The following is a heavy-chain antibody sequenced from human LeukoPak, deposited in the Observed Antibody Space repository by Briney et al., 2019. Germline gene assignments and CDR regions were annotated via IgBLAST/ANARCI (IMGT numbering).Heavy chain of an antibody. J-gene: IGHJ4*02. CDR1: GFTFTTYW. CDR3: ARTRYYYNSRSYGAPYYFDY. CDR2: IYYSGST. V-gene: IGHV4-39*01. Sequence: PGGSLRLSCAASGFTFTTYWMGWIRQPPGKGLEWIGSIYYSGSTYYNPSLKSRVTISVDTSKNQFSLKLSSVTAADTAVYYCARTRYYYNSRSYGAPYYFDYWGQGTLVTVSS. D-gene: IGHD3-10*01.